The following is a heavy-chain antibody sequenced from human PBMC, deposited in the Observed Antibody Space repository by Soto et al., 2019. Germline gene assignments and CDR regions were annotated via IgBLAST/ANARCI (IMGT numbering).Heavy chain of an antibody. CDR1: GFTFSDYY. D-gene: IGHD5-12*01. CDR2: ISSSSSYT. Sequence: QVQLVESGGGLVKPGGSLRLSCAASGFTFSDYYMSWIRQAPGKGLEWVSYISSSSSYTNYADSVKGRFTISRDNTKNSLYLQMNSLRAEDTAVYYCARDWNGYTHDYWGQGTLVTVSS. J-gene: IGHJ4*02. CDR3: ARDWNGYTHDY. V-gene: IGHV3-11*06.